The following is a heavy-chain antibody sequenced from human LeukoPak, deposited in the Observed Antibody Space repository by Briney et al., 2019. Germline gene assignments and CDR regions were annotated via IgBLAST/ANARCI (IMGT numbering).Heavy chain of an antibody. Sequence: GGSLRLSCAASGFTFNEYYMCWIRQAPGKGLEWVSYISRSGNTIYYADSVKGRFTISRDNAKNSLYLQMNSLRAEDTAVYYCARGGYQLLTFFDYWGQGTLVTVSS. J-gene: IGHJ4*02. CDR1: GFTFNEYY. CDR3: ARGGYQLLTFFDY. D-gene: IGHD2-2*01. V-gene: IGHV3-11*04. CDR2: ISRSGNTI.